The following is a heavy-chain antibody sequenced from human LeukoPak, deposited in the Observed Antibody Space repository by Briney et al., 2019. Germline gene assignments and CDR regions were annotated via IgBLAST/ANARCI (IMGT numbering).Heavy chain of an antibody. J-gene: IGHJ4*02. D-gene: IGHD2-2*01. Sequence: ASVKVSCKASGYTFSDYYIHWVRQAPGQGLEWMGWINPNSGDTNYAQKFQGRVTMTRDTSISTAHMEMSRLRSDDTAVYYCARANFLYCSSTTCLFDYWGQGTLVTVSS. CDR3: ARANFLYCSSTTCLFDY. V-gene: IGHV1-2*02. CDR1: GYTFSDYY. CDR2: INPNSGDT.